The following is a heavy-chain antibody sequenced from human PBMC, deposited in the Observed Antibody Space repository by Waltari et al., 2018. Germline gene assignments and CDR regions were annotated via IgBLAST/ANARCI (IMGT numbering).Heavy chain of an antibody. Sequence: EVQLVESGGGLVQPGGSLRLSCAASGFTFSSYWMSWVRQAPGKGLEWVANIKQDGSEKYYVDSVKGRFTISRDNAKNSLYLQMNSLRAEDTAVYYCARDMGLGSSGWVRYFDLWGRGTLVTVSS. CDR1: GFTFSSYW. V-gene: IGHV3-7*01. CDR2: IKQDGSEK. J-gene: IGHJ2*01. D-gene: IGHD6-13*01. CDR3: ARDMGLGSSGWVRYFDL.